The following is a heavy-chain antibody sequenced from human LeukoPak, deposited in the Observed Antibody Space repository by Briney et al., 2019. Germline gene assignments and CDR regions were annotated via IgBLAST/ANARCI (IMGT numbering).Heavy chain of an antibody. CDR2: IYYSGST. Sequence: PSETLSLTCTVSGGSISSYYRSWIRQPPGKGLEWIGYIYYSGSTNYNPSLKSRVTISVDTSKNQFSLKLSSVTAADTAVYYCARVPWTYYYDSSGYYYMDVWGKGTTVTVSS. CDR1: GGSISSYY. V-gene: IGHV4-59*01. J-gene: IGHJ6*03. CDR3: ARVPWTYYYDSSGYYYMDV. D-gene: IGHD3-22*01.